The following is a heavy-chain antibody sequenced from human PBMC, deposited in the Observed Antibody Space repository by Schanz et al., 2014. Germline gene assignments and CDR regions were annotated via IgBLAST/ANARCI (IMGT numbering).Heavy chain of an antibody. CDR1: GFTFNSYA. CDR2: ISHSGGSK. CDR3: AEGMGYCSGGTCYDYYYCGLDV. D-gene: IGHD2-15*01. J-gene: IGHJ6*02. V-gene: IGHV3-23*01. Sequence: DVQLLESGGGLVQPGGSLRLSCAASGFTFNSYAMTWVRQAPGKGLEWVSSISHSGGSKYYADSVKGRFTISRDNSENTLYLQMNSLSADDTAVFYCAEGMGYCSGGTCYDYYYCGLDVWGQGTTVTVS.